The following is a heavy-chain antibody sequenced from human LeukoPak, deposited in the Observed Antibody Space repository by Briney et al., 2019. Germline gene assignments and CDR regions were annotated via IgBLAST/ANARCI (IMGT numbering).Heavy chain of an antibody. CDR2: ISWNSGSI. V-gene: IGHV3-9*01. CDR3: AKDRNYYYGMDV. J-gene: IGHJ6*02. Sequence: GGSLRLSCAASGFTLDDYAIHGVRQAPGKGLEWVSGISWNSGSIGYADSVKGRFTISRDNAKNSLYLQMNSLRAEDTALYYCAKDRNYYYGMDVWGQGTTVTVSS. CDR1: GFTLDDYA.